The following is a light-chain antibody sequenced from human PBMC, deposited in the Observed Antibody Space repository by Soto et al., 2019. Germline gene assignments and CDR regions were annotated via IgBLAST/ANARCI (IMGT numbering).Light chain of an antibody. V-gene: IGKV3-20*01. Sequence: EVVLTQSPATLSLSPGERATLSCRANQSVSANYLAWYQQKPGQAPRLLIYGASSRATGIPDRFSGSGSGTDFTLTISRLEPEEFAVFYCHQYGSSPFTFGPGTKVDIK. CDR2: GAS. CDR1: QSVSANY. J-gene: IGKJ3*01. CDR3: HQYGSSPFT.